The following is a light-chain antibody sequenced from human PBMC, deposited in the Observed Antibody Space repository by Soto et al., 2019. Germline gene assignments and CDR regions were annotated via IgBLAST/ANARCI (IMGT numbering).Light chain of an antibody. CDR1: QSVSSNY. V-gene: IGKV3-20*01. CDR2: GAS. J-gene: IGKJ2*01. Sequence: EIVLTQSPGTLPLSPGERATLSCRASQSVSSNYLVWYQQKPGQSPRPLIYGASSRATGIPDRFSGSGSGTDFTLTISRLATEDVAVYYGQQYANSPFTFGQGTKLEIK. CDR3: QQYANSPFT.